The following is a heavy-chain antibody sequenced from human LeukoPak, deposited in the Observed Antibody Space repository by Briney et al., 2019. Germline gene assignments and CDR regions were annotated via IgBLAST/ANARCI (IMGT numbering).Heavy chain of an antibody. D-gene: IGHD4-17*01. Sequence: PGGSLRLSCAASGFTFSSYEMNWVRQAPGKGLEWVSYISSSGSTIYYADSVKGRFTVSRDNAKNSLYLQMNSLRAEDMALYYCTKDRDGDYYYYYMDVWGKGTTVTVSS. V-gene: IGHV3-48*03. CDR3: TKDRDGDYYYYYMDV. J-gene: IGHJ6*03. CDR1: GFTFSSYE. CDR2: ISSSGSTI.